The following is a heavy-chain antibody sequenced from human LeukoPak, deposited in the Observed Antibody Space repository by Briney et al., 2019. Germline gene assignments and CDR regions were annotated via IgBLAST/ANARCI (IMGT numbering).Heavy chain of an antibody. CDR2: ISSSSSAI. V-gene: IGHV3-48*04. CDR1: GFTFRSYS. CDR3: ARGDYYDSRGFDY. D-gene: IGHD3-22*01. J-gene: IGHJ4*02. Sequence: PGGSLRLSCAASGFTFRSYSMTWVRQAPGKGLEWVSYISSSSSAIYYADSVKGRFTISRDNAKNSLYLQMNSLRAEDTAVYYCARGDYYDSRGFDYWAREPWSPSPQ.